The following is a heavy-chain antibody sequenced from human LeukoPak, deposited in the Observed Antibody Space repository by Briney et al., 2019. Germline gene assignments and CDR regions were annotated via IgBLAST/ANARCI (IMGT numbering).Heavy chain of an antibody. CDR2: ISYDGSNK. CDR3: AKDLRWFGELLGY. Sequence: GGSLRLSYAASGFTFSSYGMHWVRQAPGKGLEWVAVISYDGSNKYYADSVKGRFTISRDNSKNTLYLQMNSLRAEDTAVYYCAKDLRWFGELLGYWGQGTLVTVSS. D-gene: IGHD3-10*01. CDR1: GFTFSSYG. J-gene: IGHJ4*02. V-gene: IGHV3-30*18.